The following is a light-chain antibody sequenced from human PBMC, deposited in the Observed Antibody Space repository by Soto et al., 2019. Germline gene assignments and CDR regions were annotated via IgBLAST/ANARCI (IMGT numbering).Light chain of an antibody. J-gene: IGKJ2*01. CDR1: QSVSSN. Sequence: EIVMTQSPATLSVSPGERATLSCRASQSVSSNLAWYQQKPGQAPRLLIYGAPTRATGIPARFSGSGSGTEFTLTISSLQSEDFAVYYCQQYNNWPPYTVGQGTKVDIK. CDR3: QQYNNWPPYT. V-gene: IGKV3-15*01. CDR2: GAP.